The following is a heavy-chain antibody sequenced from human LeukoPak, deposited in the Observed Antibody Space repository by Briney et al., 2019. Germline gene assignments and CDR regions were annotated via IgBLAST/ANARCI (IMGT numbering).Heavy chain of an antibody. D-gene: IGHD3-3*01. CDR1: GFTVSSNY. CDR2: IYSGGST. Sequence: GGSLRLSCAASGFTVSSNYMSWVRQAPGKGLEWVSVIYSGGSTYYADSVKGRFTISRDSTKNTLYLQMNSLRAEDTAVYYCAREARITIFGVVTYYFDYWGQGTLVTVSS. J-gene: IGHJ4*02. CDR3: AREARITIFGVVTYYFDY. V-gene: IGHV3-66*01.